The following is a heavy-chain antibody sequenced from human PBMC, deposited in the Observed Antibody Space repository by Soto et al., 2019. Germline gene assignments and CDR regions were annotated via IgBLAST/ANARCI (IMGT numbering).Heavy chain of an antibody. CDR3: AKDTGDTVPFYMDV. CDR2: ISWNSGSI. CDR1: GFTFSSYS. D-gene: IGHD5-18*01. J-gene: IGHJ6*03. Sequence: GGSLRLSCAASGFTFSSYSMNWVRQAPGKGLEWVSGISWNSGSIGYADSVKGRFTISRDNAKNSLYLQMNSLRAEDTALYYCAKDTGDTVPFYMDVWGKGTTVTVSS. V-gene: IGHV3-9*01.